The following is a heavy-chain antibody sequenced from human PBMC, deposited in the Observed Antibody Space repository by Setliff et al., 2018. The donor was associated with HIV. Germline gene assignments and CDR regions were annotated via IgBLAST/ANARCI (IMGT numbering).Heavy chain of an antibody. CDR3: ARHMEFYYYYMDV. Sequence: SETLSLTCTVSGGSIRTSYWSWIRQPQGKGLEWIGSMHKGGSTYYNPSVDSRVTMFVDTSNNQFSLKLSSVTATDTAVYYCARHMEFYYYYMDVWGKGTTVTVSS. CDR1: GGSIRTSY. V-gene: IGHV4-59*04. J-gene: IGHJ6*03. CDR2: MHKGGST. D-gene: IGHD1-1*01.